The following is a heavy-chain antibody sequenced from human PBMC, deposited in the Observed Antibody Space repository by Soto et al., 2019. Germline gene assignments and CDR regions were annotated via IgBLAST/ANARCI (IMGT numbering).Heavy chain of an antibody. CDR1: GFMFNAYG. J-gene: IGHJ3*02. D-gene: IGHD1-1*01. Sequence: PGGSLRLSCAASGFMFNAYGMHWVRQAPGNGLEWVAVISFDGSNQYYEESVKGRFTISRDNSKNTLYLQMDSLRAEDTAVNFCVKAGTMAGTGTTPRSFEIWGRGTMVTVSS. CDR2: ISFDGSNQ. CDR3: VKAGTMAGTGTTPRSFEI. V-gene: IGHV3-30*18.